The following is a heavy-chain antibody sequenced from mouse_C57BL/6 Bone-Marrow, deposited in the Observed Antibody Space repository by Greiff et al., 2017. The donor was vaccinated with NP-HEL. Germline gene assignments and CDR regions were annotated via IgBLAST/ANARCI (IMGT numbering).Heavy chain of an antibody. D-gene: IGHD1-1*01. Sequence: VQLQQSGPELVKPGASVKISCKASGYTFTDYYMNWVKQSHGKSLEWIGDINPNNGGTSYNQKFKGKATLTVDKSSSTAYMELRSLTSEDSAVYYCARVLRKDFDYWGQGTTLTVSS. J-gene: IGHJ2*01. CDR3: ARVLRKDFDY. V-gene: IGHV1-26*01. CDR2: INPNNGGT. CDR1: GYTFTDYY.